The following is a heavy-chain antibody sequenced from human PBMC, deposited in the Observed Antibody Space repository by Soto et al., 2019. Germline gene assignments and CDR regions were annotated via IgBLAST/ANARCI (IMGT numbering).Heavy chain of an antibody. CDR2: IYYSGST. CDR3: ARAWDSGYDYFDY. D-gene: IGHD5-12*01. J-gene: IGHJ4*02. Sequence: SETLSLTCAVYGGSFSGYYWTWIRQHPGKGLEWIGYIYYSGSTYYNPSLKSRVTISVDTSKNQFSLKLSSVTAADTAVYYCARAWDSGYDYFDYWGQGTLVTVSS. CDR1: GGSFSGYY. V-gene: IGHV4-31*11.